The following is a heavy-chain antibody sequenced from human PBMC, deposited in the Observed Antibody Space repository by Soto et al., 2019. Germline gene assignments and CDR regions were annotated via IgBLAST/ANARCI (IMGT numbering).Heavy chain of an antibody. CDR2: IGTAGDT. V-gene: IGHV3-13*01. Sequence: LSCAASGFTFSSYDMHWVRQATGKGLEWVSAIGTAGDTYYPGSVKGRFTISRENAKNSLYLQMNSLRAEDTAVYYCAREYDYYYGMDVWGQGTTVTVSS. J-gene: IGHJ6*02. D-gene: IGHD2-8*01. CDR3: AREYDYYYGMDV. CDR1: GFTFSSYD.